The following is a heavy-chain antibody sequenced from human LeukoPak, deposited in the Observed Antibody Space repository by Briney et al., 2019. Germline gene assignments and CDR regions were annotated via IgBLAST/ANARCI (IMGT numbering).Heavy chain of an antibody. D-gene: IGHD6-19*01. CDR1: GDSISTFY. Sequence: TSGTLSLTCTVSGDSISTFYWSWIRQPPGRGLEWLGYIYYSGSTDYNPSLKSRVTISVDTSKNQFSLKLSSVTAADTAVYYCARGYSSGWYVVYYFDYWGQGTLVTVSS. CDR2: IYYSGST. J-gene: IGHJ4*02. V-gene: IGHV4-59*01. CDR3: ARGYSSGWYVVYYFDY.